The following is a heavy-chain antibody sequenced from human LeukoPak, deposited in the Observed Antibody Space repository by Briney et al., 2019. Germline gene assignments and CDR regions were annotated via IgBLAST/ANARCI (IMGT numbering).Heavy chain of an antibody. CDR1: GFTFSSYA. CDR3: AADCSGGSCYNDYYYYGMDV. D-gene: IGHD2-15*01. V-gene: IGHV3-23*01. Sequence: GGSLRLSCAASGFTFSSYAMSWVRQAPGKGLEWVSAISGSGGSTYYADSVKGRFTISRDNSKNTLYLQMNSLRTEDTAVYYCAADCSGGSCYNDYYYYGMDVWGQGTTVTVSS. CDR2: ISGSGGST. J-gene: IGHJ6*02.